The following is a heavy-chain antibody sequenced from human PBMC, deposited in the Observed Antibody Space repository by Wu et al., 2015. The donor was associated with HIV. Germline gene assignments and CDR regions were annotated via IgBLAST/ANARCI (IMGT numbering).Heavy chain of an antibody. D-gene: IGHD3-10*01. Sequence: QVQLVQSGAEVTKPGASVKVSCKASGYTFTNYHMHWVRQAPGQGLEWMAVINPTGDATTYAQKFRGRATMTRDTSTSTLYIELRSLTSQDTAVYYCAREAHSGSNTGMDVWGQGTTVSV. J-gene: IGHJ6*02. CDR2: INPTGDAT. V-gene: IGHV1-46*01. CDR1: GYTFTNYH. CDR3: AREAHSGSNTGMDV.